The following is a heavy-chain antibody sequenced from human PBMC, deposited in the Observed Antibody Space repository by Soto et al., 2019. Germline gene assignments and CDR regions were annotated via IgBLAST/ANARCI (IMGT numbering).Heavy chain of an antibody. CDR2: IYYSGST. CDR3: ARDGYYYDSSGYSDDAFDI. D-gene: IGHD3-22*01. J-gene: IGHJ3*02. Sequence: SATLSLTCTVSGGSISSYYWSWIRQPPGKGLEWIGYIYYSGSTNYNPSLKSRVTISVDTSKNQFSLKLSSVTAEDTAVYYCARDGYYYDSSGYSDDAFDIWGQGTMVTVSS. CDR1: GGSISSYY. V-gene: IGHV4-59*12.